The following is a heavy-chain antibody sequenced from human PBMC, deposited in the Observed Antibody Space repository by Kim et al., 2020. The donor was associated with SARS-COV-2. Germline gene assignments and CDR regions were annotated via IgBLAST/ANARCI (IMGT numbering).Heavy chain of an antibody. CDR2: LMWYIDGV. Sequence: GGSLRLSCAASGFSPNDHAMHWVRQAPGKGLEWVAGLMWYIDGVGYADSVKGRFITSRDKAKNSLYLQMNSLRPEDTALYYCTRDVLAGGAEVWGQGTA. D-gene: IGHD3-3*02. CDR1: GFSPNDHA. J-gene: IGHJ6*02. V-gene: IGHV3-9*02. CDR3: TRDVLAGGAEV.